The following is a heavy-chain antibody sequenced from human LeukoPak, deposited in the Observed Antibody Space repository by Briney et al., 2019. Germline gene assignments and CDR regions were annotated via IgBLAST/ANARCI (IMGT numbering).Heavy chain of an antibody. CDR1: GFTFSSYS. CDR2: ISSSSSTI. V-gene: IGHV3-48*04. J-gene: IGHJ4*02. D-gene: IGHD3-10*01. Sequence: GGSLRLSCAASGFTFSSYSMNWVRQAPGKGLEWVSYISSSSSTIYYADSVKGRFTISRDNAKNSLYLQMNSLRAEDTAVYYCARVTRYGSGSNDYWGQGTLVTVSS. CDR3: ARVTRYGSGSNDY.